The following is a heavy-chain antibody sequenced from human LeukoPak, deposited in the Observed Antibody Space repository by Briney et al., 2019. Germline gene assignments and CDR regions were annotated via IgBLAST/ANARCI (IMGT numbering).Heavy chain of an antibody. D-gene: IGHD3/OR15-3a*01. CDR3: ASGLATSPFDY. J-gene: IGHJ4*02. V-gene: IGHV1-2*02. Sequence: ASVKVSCKASRYTFTGYYMHWVRQAPGQGLEWMGLVNPNSGVTNYLEKFQGRVTMSWDTSISTAYMELTRPTSDDTAVYYCASGLATSPFDYWGQGTLVTVSS. CDR2: VNPNSGVT. CDR1: RYTFTGYY.